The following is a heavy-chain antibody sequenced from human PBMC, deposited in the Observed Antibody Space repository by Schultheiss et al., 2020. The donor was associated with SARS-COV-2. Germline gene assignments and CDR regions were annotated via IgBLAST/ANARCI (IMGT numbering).Heavy chain of an antibody. Sequence: AGKGSCKASGGTFSSYAISWVRQAPGQGLEWMGGIIPIFGTANYAQKFQGRVTITADESTSTAYMELSSLRSEDMAVYYFARERLGMATILYYYYGMDVWGQGTTGTVSS. J-gene: IGHJ6*02. CDR3: ARERLGMATILYYYYGMDV. V-gene: IGHV1-69*13. D-gene: IGHD5-24*01. CDR2: IIPIFGTA. CDR1: GGTFSSYA.